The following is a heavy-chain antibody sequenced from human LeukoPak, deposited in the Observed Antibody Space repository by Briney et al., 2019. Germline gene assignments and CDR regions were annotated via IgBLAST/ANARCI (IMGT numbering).Heavy chain of an antibody. J-gene: IGHJ4*02. V-gene: IGHV4-61*02. CDR3: AREGHLWSQPLDS. D-gene: IGHD3-10*01. CDR2: IYTSGTT. CDR1: GGSISSGSYY. Sequence: PSETLSLTCTVSGGSISSGSYYWSWIRQPAGKGLEWIGRIYTSGTTSYNPSLKSRLTISLDTSKNQFSLKLSSVTAADTAAYYCAREGHLWSQPLDSWGQGTLVTVSS.